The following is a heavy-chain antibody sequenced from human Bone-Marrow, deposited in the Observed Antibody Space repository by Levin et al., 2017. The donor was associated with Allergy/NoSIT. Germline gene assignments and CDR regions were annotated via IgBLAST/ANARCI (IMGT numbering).Heavy chain of an antibody. Sequence: SQTLSLTCTVSGDSIDNRAYYWNWIRQHPGKGLEWIGYIYYSGSYYNTPSLKTRVAISIDTSKNQFSLKLSSVTAADTAVYYCAREGTPQSWDYWGQGTLVSVSS. D-gene: IGHD1-14*01. CDR2: IYYSGSY. J-gene: IGHJ4*02. CDR1: GDSIDNRAYY. V-gene: IGHV4-31*03. CDR3: AREGTPQSWDY.